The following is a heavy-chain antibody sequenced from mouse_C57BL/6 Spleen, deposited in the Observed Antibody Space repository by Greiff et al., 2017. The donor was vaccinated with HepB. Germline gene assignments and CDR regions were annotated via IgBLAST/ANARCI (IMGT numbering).Heavy chain of an antibody. CDR2: IYPRSGNT. Sequence: QVQLQQSGAELARPGASVKLSCKASGYTFTSYGISWVKQRTGQGLEWIGEIYPRSGNTYYNEKFKGKATLTADKSSSTAYMELRSLTSEDSAVYFCARWTTASSPYFDYWGQGTTLTVSS. CDR3: ARWTTASSPYFDY. V-gene: IGHV1-81*01. D-gene: IGHD1-2*01. CDR1: GYTFTSYG. J-gene: IGHJ2*01.